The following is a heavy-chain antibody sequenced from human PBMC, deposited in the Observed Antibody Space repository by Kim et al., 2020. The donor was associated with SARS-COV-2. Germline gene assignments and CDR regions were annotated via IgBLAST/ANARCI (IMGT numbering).Heavy chain of an antibody. Sequence: GGSLRLSCAASEFTVSGNYMSWVRQPPGKGLEWVSIIYGSDVTYYADSVKGRFTISRDNSKNTLYLQMKRLRVDDTAIYYCVGSWRLGYSTGWYFDYWGQGSLVTVSS. CDR1: EFTVSGNY. V-gene: IGHV3-53*01. CDR3: VGSWRLGYSTGWYFDY. CDR2: IYGSDVT. D-gene: IGHD6-19*01. J-gene: IGHJ4*02.